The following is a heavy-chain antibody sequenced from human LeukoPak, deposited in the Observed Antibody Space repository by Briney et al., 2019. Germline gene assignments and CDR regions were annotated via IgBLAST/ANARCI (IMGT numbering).Heavy chain of an antibody. D-gene: IGHD2-15*01. V-gene: IGHV4-4*02. CDR2: IYHSGST. Sequence: SETLSLTCAVSGGSISSSNWWNWVRQPPGKGLEWIGQIYHSGSTNYNPSLKTRVTISVDKSKSQFSLNLTSVTAADTAVYYCARGYCSGGSCYHLDYWGQGTLVTVSS. J-gene: IGHJ4*02. CDR3: ARGYCSGGSCYHLDY. CDR1: GGSISSSNW.